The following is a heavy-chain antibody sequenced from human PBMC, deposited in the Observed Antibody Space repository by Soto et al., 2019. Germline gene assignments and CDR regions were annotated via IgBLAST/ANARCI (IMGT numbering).Heavy chain of an antibody. D-gene: IGHD2-15*01. J-gene: IGHJ4*02. CDR3: ARARLYCTGGSCTTWFDY. CDR2: IYWDDDK. V-gene: IGHV2-5*02. CDR1: GFSLSTTGVG. Sequence: QITLXXXXXXLVKPTQTLTLTCTFSGFSLSTTGVGVGWIRQPAGKALEWLALIYWDDDKRYSPFLNSRLTITKDTSKNQVVLTMTNMDPVDTATYYCARARLYCTGGSCTTWFDYWGQGTLVTVSS.